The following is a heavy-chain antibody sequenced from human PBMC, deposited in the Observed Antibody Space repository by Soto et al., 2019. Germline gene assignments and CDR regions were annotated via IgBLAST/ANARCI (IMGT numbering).Heavy chain of an antibody. D-gene: IGHD2-15*01. Sequence: HPGGSLRLSCTTSGFTFNTYGMHWVRQAPGKGLEWVAIIWYDGSNKYYADSVKGRFTISRDNSKNTLYLQMNSLRDDDTAVYYCAKGYCSGGSCYSLWSYYYMDVWGKGTTVTVSS. CDR3: AKGYCSGGSCYSLWSYYYMDV. CDR2: IWYDGSNK. V-gene: IGHV3-33*08. CDR1: GFTFNTYG. J-gene: IGHJ6*03.